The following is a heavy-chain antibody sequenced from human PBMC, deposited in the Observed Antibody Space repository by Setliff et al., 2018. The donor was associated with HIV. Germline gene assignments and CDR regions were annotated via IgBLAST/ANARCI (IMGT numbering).Heavy chain of an antibody. V-gene: IGHV1-46*01. D-gene: IGHD3-9*01. CDR3: ARDLSISNPYYDILTGPGVY. J-gene: IGHJ4*02. Sequence: ASVKVSCKASGYTFTSYHMYWVRQAPGQGLEWMGAIKPSGGSTRYAQKFQGRVTMTRDTSTSTVYMELSSLRSEDTAVYYCARDLSISNPYYDILTGPGVYWGQGTLVTVSS. CDR1: GYTFTSYH. CDR2: IKPSGGST.